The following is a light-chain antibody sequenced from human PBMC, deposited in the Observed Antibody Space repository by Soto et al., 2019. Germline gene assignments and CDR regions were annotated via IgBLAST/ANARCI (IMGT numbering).Light chain of an antibody. CDR3: QSYDSSLSGQGV. CDR2: GNS. CDR1: SCNIGAGYD. J-gene: IGLJ2*01. V-gene: IGLV1-40*01. Sequence: QSVLTQPPSVSGAPGQRVTISCTGSSCNIGAGYDVHWYQQLPGTAPKLLIYGNSNRPSGVPDRFSGSKSGTSASLAITGLQAEDEADYYCQSYDSSLSGQGVFGGGTKLTVL.